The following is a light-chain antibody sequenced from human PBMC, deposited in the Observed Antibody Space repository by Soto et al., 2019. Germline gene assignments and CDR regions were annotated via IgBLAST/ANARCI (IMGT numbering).Light chain of an antibody. V-gene: IGLV2-14*01. CDR1: SSDIGTYNY. J-gene: IGLJ3*02. CDR2: EVS. Sequence: QSALTQPASVSGSPGQSITISCTGTSSDIGTYNYVSWYQQHPGKAPKLMIYEVSNRPSGVSNRFSGSKSGNTASLTISGLQAEDEAHYYCSTYTNSIAVFGGGTKVTVL. CDR3: STYTNSIAV.